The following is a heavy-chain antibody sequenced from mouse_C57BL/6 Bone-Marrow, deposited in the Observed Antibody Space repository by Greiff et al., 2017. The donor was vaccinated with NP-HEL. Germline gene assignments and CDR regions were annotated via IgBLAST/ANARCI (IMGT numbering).Heavy chain of an antibody. CDR3: TTGGSSPYAMDY. V-gene: IGHV14-4*01. Sequence: EVKLQESGAELVRPGASVKLSCTVSGFNIKDDYMHWVKQRPEQGLEWIGWIDPENGDTEYASKFQGKATITADTSSNTAYLQPSSLTSADSAVSYCTTGGSSPYAMDYGGQGTSVPVPS. J-gene: IGHJ4*01. CDR2: IDPENGDT. CDR1: GFNIKDDY. D-gene: IGHD1-1*01.